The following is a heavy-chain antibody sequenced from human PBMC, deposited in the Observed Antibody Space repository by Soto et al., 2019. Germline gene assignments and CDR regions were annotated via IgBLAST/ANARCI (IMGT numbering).Heavy chain of an antibody. V-gene: IGHV3-7*01. D-gene: IGHD6-19*01. CDR3: ARDMGVAVPGRGLYDY. CDR1: GFTFSGHW. Sequence: EVQLVESGGGFVQPGGSLRLSCAASGFTFSGHWMSWVRQAPGKGLEWVANIKQDGREKYYVDSVKGRFTISRDNAKNSLHLEMNSLRVEDTAMYYCARDMGVAVPGRGLYDYWGQGTLVTVSS. J-gene: IGHJ4*02. CDR2: IKQDGREK.